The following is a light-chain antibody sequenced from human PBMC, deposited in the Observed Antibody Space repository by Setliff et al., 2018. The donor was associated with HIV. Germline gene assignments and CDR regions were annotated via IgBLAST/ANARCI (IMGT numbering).Light chain of an antibody. J-gene: IGLJ1*01. CDR2: QAT. CDR3: CSNTGSNTYV. V-gene: IGLV2-23*01. Sequence: SVLTQPASVSGSPGQSITISCTGTSSDVGRYNLVSWYQQHPGKAPKLMIYQATKRPSGVSNRFSGSESGNTASLTISGLQAEDEADYYCCSNTGSNTYVFGTGTKVTVL. CDR1: SSDVGRYNL.